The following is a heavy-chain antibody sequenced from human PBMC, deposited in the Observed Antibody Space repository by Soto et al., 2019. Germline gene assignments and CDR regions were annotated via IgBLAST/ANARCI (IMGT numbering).Heavy chain of an antibody. D-gene: IGHD3-3*01. CDR3: ARIKCDFWSGYSAGCYYYGMDV. CDR1: GFSLSNARMG. V-gene: IGHV2-26*01. CDR2: IFSNDEK. Sequence: QVTLKESGPVLVKPTETLTLTCTVSGFSLSNARMGVSWIRQPPGKALEWLAHIFSNDEKSYSTSLKSRLTISKDTSKSQVVRTMTNMDPVDTATYYCARIKCDFWSGYSAGCYYYGMDVWGQGTTVTVYS. J-gene: IGHJ6*02.